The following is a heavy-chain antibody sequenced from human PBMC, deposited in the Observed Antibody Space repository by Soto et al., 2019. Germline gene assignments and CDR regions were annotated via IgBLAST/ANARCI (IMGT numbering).Heavy chain of an antibody. CDR1: GGSMRGQH. Sequence: QVQLQESGPGLVKPSETLSLTCTVSGGSMRGQHWSWIRQPPGKGLEWIGHHSDSTNYNPSLKSRITISTDTSKNQFSLKLSSVTAADTAVYYCATYTVGEVGRGYWGQGTLVTVSS. CDR2: HHSDST. D-gene: IGHD3-10*01. CDR3: ATYTVGEVGRGY. J-gene: IGHJ4*02. V-gene: IGHV4-4*09.